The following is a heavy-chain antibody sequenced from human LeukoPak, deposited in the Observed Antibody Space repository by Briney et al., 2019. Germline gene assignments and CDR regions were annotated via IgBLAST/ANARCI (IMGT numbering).Heavy chain of an antibody. Sequence: GESLKISCHGSGYTFSKYWIGWVRQMPGKGLEWMGIIYPPDSDTKYSPSFRGQVTMSVDESTATAYLQWNSLKASDTAMYYCARPGVGAIYYFDSWGQGTLVTVSS. D-gene: IGHD3-16*01. CDR2: IYPPDSDT. CDR1: GYTFSKYW. J-gene: IGHJ4*02. CDR3: ARPGVGAIYYFDS. V-gene: IGHV5-51*01.